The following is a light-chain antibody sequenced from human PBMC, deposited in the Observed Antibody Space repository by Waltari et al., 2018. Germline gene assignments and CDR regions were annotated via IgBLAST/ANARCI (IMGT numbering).Light chain of an antibody. CDR2: DAS. V-gene: IGKV1-33*01. J-gene: IGKJ5*01. CDR3: QQYYNFPLT. Sequence: DIQMTQSPSSLSASVGDRVTITCQARQDIINYLNWFQQKPGKAPKLLIYDASSLEEEVPSRFSGTRSGTDFTFTISSLQPEDIGTYYCQQYYNFPLTFGQGTRLEIK. CDR1: QDIINY.